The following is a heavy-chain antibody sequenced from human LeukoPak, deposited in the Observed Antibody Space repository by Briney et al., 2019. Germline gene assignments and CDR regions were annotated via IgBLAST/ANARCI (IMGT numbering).Heavy chain of an antibody. J-gene: IGHJ6*03. D-gene: IGHD3-22*01. Sequence: GGSLRLSCAASGFTFSSYWMSWVRQAPGKGLGWVANIKQDGSEKYYVDSVKGRFTISRDNAKNSLYLQMNSLRAEDTAVYYCARGTITMSVMIDYSYSYIDVWGKGTAVTISS. CDR1: GFTFSSYW. CDR2: IKQDGSEK. CDR3: ARGTITMSVMIDYSYSYIDV. V-gene: IGHV3-7*01.